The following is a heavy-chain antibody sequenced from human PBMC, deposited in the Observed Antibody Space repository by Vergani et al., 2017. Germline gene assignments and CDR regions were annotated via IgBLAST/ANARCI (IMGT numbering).Heavy chain of an antibody. Sequence: QVSLVESGGGVVQPGRSLTLTCSASGFGFKNFAMHWVRQAPGKGLEWVATISKDGTHDYYEPSVRGRFAVSRDNFNNTLYLQMDRLTTVDTAVYFCARDGTDXFVSSSDYSHLLYYGGQGILVTVSS. J-gene: IGHJ4*02. D-gene: IGHD3-22*01. CDR3: ARDGTDXFVSSSDYSHLLYY. CDR1: GFGFKNFA. CDR2: ISKDGTHD. V-gene: IGHV3-30*03.